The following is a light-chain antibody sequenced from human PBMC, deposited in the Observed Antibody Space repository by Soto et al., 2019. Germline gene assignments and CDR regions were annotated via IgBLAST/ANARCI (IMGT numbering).Light chain of an antibody. V-gene: IGLV1-44*01. J-gene: IGLJ3*02. CDR2: SNN. Sequence: QSVLTQPPSASGTPGKRVTISCSGSSSNIGSNSVNWYQQLPGPAPKLLIYSNNQRPSGVPDRFSGSKSGTSASLAISGLQSEDEADYYCAAWDDSLNGPVFGGGTKLTVL. CDR3: AAWDDSLNGPV. CDR1: SSNIGSNS.